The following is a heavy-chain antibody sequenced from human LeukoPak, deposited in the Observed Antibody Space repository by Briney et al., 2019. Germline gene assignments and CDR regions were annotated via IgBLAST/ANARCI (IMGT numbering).Heavy chain of an antibody. CDR2: MNPNSANT. D-gene: IGHD3-10*01. Sequence: ASVKVSCKASGYTFTTYDISWVRQATGQGLECVGRMNPNSANTGYAQKFQGRVTMTRDTTISAAYMELSSLRSEDTAVYYCAISRGYWGQGTLVTVSS. CDR1: GYTFTTYD. CDR3: AISRGY. V-gene: IGHV1-8*01. J-gene: IGHJ4*02.